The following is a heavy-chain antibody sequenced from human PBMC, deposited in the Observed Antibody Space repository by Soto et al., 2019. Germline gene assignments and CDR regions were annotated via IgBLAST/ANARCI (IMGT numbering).Heavy chain of an antibody. CDR3: AKDARAVDRYYYYGMDV. Sequence: QVQLVESGGGVVQPGRSLRLSCAASGFTFNNYGMHWVRQAPGKGLEWVAVISYDGSNKYYADSVKGRFTISRDNFKNTLYLQMDSLRAEDTAVYYCAKDARAVDRYYYYGMDVWGQGTTVTVSS. CDR2: ISYDGSNK. J-gene: IGHJ6*02. CDR1: GFTFNNYG. V-gene: IGHV3-30*18.